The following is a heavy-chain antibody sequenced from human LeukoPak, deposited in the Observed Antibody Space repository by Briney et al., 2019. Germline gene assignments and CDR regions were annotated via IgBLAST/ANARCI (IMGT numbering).Heavy chain of an antibody. V-gene: IGHV3-23*01. J-gene: IGHJ4*02. Sequence: GGSLRLSCAASGFPFSSYAMNWVRQAPGKGLEWVSVIAGSDGFTQYADSVKGRFTISRDNSKNTVYLQMNRLRVEDTALYYCVRSLDYWGQGTLVTVSS. CDR2: IAGSDGFT. CDR1: GFPFSSYA. CDR3: VRSLDY.